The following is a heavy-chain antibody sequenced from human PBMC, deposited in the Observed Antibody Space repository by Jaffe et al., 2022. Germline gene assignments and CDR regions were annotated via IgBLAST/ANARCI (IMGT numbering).Heavy chain of an antibody. CDR3: ARGASKGDIVVDYWYFDL. Sequence: EVQLVESGGGLVQPGGSLRLSCAASGFTFSSYWMSWVRQAPGKGLEWVANIKQDGSEKYYVDSVKGRFTISRDNAKNSLYLQMNSLRAEDTAVYYCARGASKGDIVVDYWYFDLWGRGTLVTVSS. J-gene: IGHJ2*01. V-gene: IGHV3-7*01. D-gene: IGHD2-2*01. CDR2: IKQDGSEK. CDR1: GFTFSSYW.